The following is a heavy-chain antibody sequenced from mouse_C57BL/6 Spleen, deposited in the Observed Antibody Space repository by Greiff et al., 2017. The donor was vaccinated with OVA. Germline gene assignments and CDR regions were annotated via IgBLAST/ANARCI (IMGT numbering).Heavy chain of an antibody. CDR3: ARFSITTVVAEAMDY. CDR1: GFTFTDYY. Sequence: EVKLMESGGGLVQPGGSLSLSCAASGFTFTDYYMSWVRQPPGKALEWLGFIRNKANGYTTEYSASVKGRFTISRDNSQSILYLQMNALRAEDSATYYCARFSITTVVAEAMDYWGQGTSVTVSS. J-gene: IGHJ4*01. CDR2: IRNKANGYTT. V-gene: IGHV7-3*01. D-gene: IGHD1-1*01.